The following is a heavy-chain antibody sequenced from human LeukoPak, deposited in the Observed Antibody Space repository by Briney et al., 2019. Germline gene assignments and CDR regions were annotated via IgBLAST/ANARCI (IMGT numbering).Heavy chain of an antibody. CDR1: GGTFSSYA. V-gene: IGHV1-69*13. CDR3: ARGTMVRGVLKGPLDY. Sequence: SVKVSCKASGGTFSSYAISWVRQAPGQGLEWMGGIIPIFGTANCAQKFQGRVTITVDESTSTAYMELSSLRSEDTAVYYCARGTMVRGVLKGPLDYWGQGTLVTVSS. D-gene: IGHD3-10*01. J-gene: IGHJ4*02. CDR2: IIPIFGTA.